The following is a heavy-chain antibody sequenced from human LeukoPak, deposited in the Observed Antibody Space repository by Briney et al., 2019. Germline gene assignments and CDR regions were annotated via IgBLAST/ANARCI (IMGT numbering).Heavy chain of an antibody. V-gene: IGHV4-61*02. Sequence: SQTLSLTCTVSGGSVSSGDYYWNWIRQPAGKGLEWIGRIYTSGSTNYNPSLKSRVTISVDTSKNQFSLKLSSVTAADTAVYYCARSSPHPIAVAGPPGYWGQGTLVTVSS. J-gene: IGHJ4*02. CDR2: IYTSGST. CDR1: GGSVSSGDYY. D-gene: IGHD6-19*01. CDR3: ARSSPHPIAVAGPPGY.